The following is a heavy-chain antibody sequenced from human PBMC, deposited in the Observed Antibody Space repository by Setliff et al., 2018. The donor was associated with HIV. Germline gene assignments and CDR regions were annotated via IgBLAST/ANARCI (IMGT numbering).Heavy chain of an antibody. CDR3: ARCLNTEYWSGYSPFDY. CDR1: GFAFNNFW. D-gene: IGHD3-3*01. J-gene: IGHJ4*02. Sequence: HPGGSLRLSCAASGFAFNNFWMSWVRQAPGKGLEWLANINRDGREEDYADSVKGRFTISRDNAKNSLFLQMDSLRAEDTAVYYCARCLNTEYWSGYSPFDYWGLGSLVTVSS. V-gene: IGHV3-7*03. CDR2: INRDGREE.